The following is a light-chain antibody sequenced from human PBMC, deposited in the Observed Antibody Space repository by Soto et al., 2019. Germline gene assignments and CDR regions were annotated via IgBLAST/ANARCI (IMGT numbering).Light chain of an antibody. Sequence: SYELTQPPSVSVAPGQTARITCGGNHIGSKSVHWYQQKPVQAPVLVVYDDSDQPSGIPERFSGSNSGNTATLTISRVEAGDEAEYYCQVWDSSSDHVVFGGGTQVTVL. CDR3: QVWDSSSDHVV. V-gene: IGLV3-21*02. CDR2: DDS. CDR1: HIGSKS. J-gene: IGLJ2*01.